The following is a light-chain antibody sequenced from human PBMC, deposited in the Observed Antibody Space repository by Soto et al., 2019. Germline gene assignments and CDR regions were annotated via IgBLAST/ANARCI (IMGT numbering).Light chain of an antibody. Sequence: DIQMTQSPSSLSASVGDRVTITCRASQGISNYLAWYQQKPGKVPKLLIYASSTLQSGVPSRFSGSGSGTDFTLTISSLQPEDVATYYSQKYKSAPQTFGHETKVEIE. CDR3: QKYKSAPQT. CDR2: ASS. J-gene: IGKJ1*01. V-gene: IGKV1-27*01. CDR1: QGISNY.